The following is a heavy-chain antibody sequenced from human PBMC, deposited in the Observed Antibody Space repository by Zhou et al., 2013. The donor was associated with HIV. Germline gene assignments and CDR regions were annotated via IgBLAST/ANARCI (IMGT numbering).Heavy chain of an antibody. CDR2: IIPGTGGT. CDR3: VEYSRGYNWFRN. Sequence: QIQLVQSGAEMKNPGASVKVSCKTSGYTFSSYYMHWVRQAPGQGLEWMGWIIPGTGGTKYARNFQGRMTMTADTSTNTAYMDLIRLTSDDTAVYFCVEYSRGYNWFRNWGQGTLVTVSS. D-gene: IGHD5-12*01. V-gene: IGHV1-2*02. CDR1: GYTFSSYY. J-gene: IGHJ4*02.